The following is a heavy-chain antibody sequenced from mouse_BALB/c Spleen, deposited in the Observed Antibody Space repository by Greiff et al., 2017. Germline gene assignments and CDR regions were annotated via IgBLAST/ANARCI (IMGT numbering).Heavy chain of an antibody. V-gene: IGHV5-6*01. Sequence: EVKLMESGGDLVKPGGSLKLSCAASGFTFSSYGMSWVRQTPDKRLEWVATISSGGSYTYYPDSVKGRFTISRDNAKNTLYLQMSSLKSEDTAMYYCARQSGYDYAMDYWGQGTSVTVSS. CDR1: GFTFSSYG. J-gene: IGHJ4*01. CDR2: ISSGGSYT. CDR3: ARQSGYDYAMDY. D-gene: IGHD2-2*01.